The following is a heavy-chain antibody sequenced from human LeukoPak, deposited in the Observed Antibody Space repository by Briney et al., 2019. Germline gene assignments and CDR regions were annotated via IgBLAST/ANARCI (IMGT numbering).Heavy chain of an antibody. CDR1: GFTFGSCW. D-gene: IGHD3-22*01. CDR3: ARGGDSSGYYPFDY. Sequence: GGSLRLSCAASGFTFGSCWMNWVRQTPGKGLEWVSVIYSGGSTYYADSVKGRFTISRDNPKNTLYLQMNSLRAEDTAVYYCARGGDSSGYYPFDYWGQGTLVTVSS. V-gene: IGHV3-53*01. J-gene: IGHJ4*02. CDR2: IYSGGST.